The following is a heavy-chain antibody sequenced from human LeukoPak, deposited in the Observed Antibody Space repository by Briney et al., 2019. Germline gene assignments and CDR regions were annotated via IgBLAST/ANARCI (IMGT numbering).Heavy chain of an antibody. CDR2: IYYSGST. CDR1: DGSFSSYY. CDR3: ASTSIAAAGKAFYYYGMDV. V-gene: IGHV4-59*08. J-gene: IGHJ6*02. Sequence: PGETLCLTCAVSDGSFSSYYWSWIRQPPGKGLEWIGYIYYSGSTNYNPSLKSRVTISADTAKNQFSLKLSSVTAADTAVYYCASTSIAAAGKAFYYYGMDVWGQGTTVTVSS. D-gene: IGHD6-13*01.